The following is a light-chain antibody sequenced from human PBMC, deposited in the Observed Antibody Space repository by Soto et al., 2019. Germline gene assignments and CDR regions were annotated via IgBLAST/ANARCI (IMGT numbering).Light chain of an antibody. CDR3: SSYSSGSTLGV. Sequence: NFMLTQPHSVSESPGKTVTISCTRSSGSIASNSVQWYQQRPGSAPTTVIYESNQRPSGVPDRFSGSTDGSSNSASLTISGLQAEDEADYYCSSYSSGSTLGVFGGGTKLTVL. CDR2: ESN. CDR1: SGSIASNS. V-gene: IGLV6-57*04. J-gene: IGLJ3*02.